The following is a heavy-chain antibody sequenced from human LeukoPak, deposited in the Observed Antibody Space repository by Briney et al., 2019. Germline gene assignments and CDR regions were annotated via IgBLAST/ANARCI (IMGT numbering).Heavy chain of an antibody. D-gene: IGHD3-10*01. J-gene: IGHJ4*02. CDR1: GFTFSSYE. CDR3: AGGTTRGVIPFDY. CDR2: ISSSGSTI. Sequence: PGGSLRLSCAASGFTFSSYEMNWVRQAPGKGLEWVSYISSSGSTIYYADSVKGRFTISRDNAKNSLYLQMNSLRAEDTAVYYCAGGTTRGVIPFDYWGQGTLVTVSS. V-gene: IGHV3-48*03.